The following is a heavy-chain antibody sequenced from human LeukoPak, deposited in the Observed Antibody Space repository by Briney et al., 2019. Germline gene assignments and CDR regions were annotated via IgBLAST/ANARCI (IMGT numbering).Heavy chain of an antibody. D-gene: IGHD6-19*01. CDR3: VRNLAVAGTCFDS. V-gene: IGHV3-7*03. J-gene: IGHJ4*02. CDR2: IKQDGSDR. Sequence: GGSLRLSCAASGFTFRNYWMSWVRQAPGTGLEWVANIKQDGSDRNYVTSVRGRFTISRDNAESSLFLQMNSLRAEDTAVYYCVRNLAVAGTCFDSWGQGTLVTVSS. CDR1: GFTFRNYW.